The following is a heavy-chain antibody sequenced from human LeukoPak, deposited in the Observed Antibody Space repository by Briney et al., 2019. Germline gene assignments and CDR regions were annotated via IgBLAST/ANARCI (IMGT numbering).Heavy chain of an antibody. CDR1: GYTFTGSY. CDR3: ARGIIGYYFDY. CDR2: LSPDSGGT. Sequence: KPGASVKVSCKASGYTFTGSYIHWVRQAPGQGLDWMGWLSPDSGGTNYAQMFQGRVTMTRDTSISTAYTELRSLRSDDTAVYYCARGIIGYYFDYWGQGTLVTVSS. J-gene: IGHJ4*02. V-gene: IGHV1-2*02. D-gene: IGHD2-15*01.